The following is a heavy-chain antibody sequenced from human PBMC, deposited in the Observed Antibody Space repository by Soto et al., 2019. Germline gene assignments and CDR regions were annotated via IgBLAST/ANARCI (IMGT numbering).Heavy chain of an antibody. CDR1: GCIFSNYE. J-gene: IGHJ3*02. CDR3: ARDRYSGSYYSAFDI. V-gene: IGHV3-48*03. Sequence: GGSLRLSCAASGCIFSNYEMNWVRQAPGKGLEWVSYITSSGDTIYYADSVKGRFTISRDNAKNSLYLQMNSLRAEDTAVYFCARDRYSGSYYSAFDIWGQGTMVTVSS. CDR2: ITSSGDTI. D-gene: IGHD1-26*01.